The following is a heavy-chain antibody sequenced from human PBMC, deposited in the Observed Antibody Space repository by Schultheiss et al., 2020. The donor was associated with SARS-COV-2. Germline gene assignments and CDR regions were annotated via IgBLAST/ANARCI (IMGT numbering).Heavy chain of an antibody. D-gene: IGHD1-26*01. V-gene: IGHV1-8*01. J-gene: IGHJ6*02. CDR2: MNPNSGNS. CDR3: ARTSSGSYSYYGMDV. Sequence: ASVKVSCKASGYTFTSYDINWVRQATGQGLEWMGWMNPNSGNSGYAQKFQGRVTMTRNTSISTAYMELSSLRSEDTAVYYCARTSSGSYSYYGMDVWGQGTTVTVSS. CDR1: GYTFTSYD.